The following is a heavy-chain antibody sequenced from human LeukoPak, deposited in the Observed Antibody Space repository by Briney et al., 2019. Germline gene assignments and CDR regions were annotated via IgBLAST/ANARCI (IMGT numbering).Heavy chain of an antibody. CDR3: ARDLGYYGSGSYYNWFDP. J-gene: IGHJ5*02. Sequence: SVKVSCKASGGTFSSYAISWVRQAPGQGLEWMGRFIPILGIANYAQKFQGRVTITADKSTSTAYMELSSLRSEDTAVYYCARDLGYYGSGSYYNWFDPWGQGTLVTVSS. V-gene: IGHV1-69*04. CDR1: GGTFSSYA. D-gene: IGHD3-10*01. CDR2: FIPILGIA.